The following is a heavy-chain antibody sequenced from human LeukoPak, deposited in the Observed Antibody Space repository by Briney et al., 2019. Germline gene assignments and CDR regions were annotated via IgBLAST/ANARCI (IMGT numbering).Heavy chain of an antibody. J-gene: IGHJ6*02. CDR2: IYYSGST. V-gene: IGHV4-59*08. Sequence: SETLSLTCTVSGGSISSYYWSWIRQPPGKGLEWIGYIYYSGSTNYNPSLKSRVTISVDTSKNQFSLKLSSVTAADTAVYYCVRDYGDYARQYYYGMDVWGQGTTVTVSS. D-gene: IGHD4-17*01. CDR1: GGSISSYY. CDR3: VRDYGDYARQYYYGMDV.